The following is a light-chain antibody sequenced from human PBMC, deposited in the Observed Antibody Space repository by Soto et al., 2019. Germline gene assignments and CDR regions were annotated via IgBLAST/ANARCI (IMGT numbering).Light chain of an antibody. CDR3: SSYTSSSTRV. Sequence: LAQPASGSGSTGQSITISCTGTSSDVGGYNYVSWYQQHQGKAPKLMIYDVSNRPSGVSNRFSGSKSGNTASLTISGLQAEDEADYYCSSYTSSSTRVFGTGTKVTVL. CDR1: SSDVGGYNY. CDR2: DVS. J-gene: IGLJ1*01. V-gene: IGLV2-14*01.